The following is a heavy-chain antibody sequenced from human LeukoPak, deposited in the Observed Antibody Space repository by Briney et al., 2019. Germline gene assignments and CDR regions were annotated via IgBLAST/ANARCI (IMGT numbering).Heavy chain of an antibody. CDR1: GGSFSGYY. Sequence: ASETLSLTCAVYGGSFSGYYWSWIRQPPGKGLEWIGEINHSGSTNYNMTLKTRVTISVDTSKNQFSLKLSSVAAADTAVYYCASGRNYATDFDNWGQGTLVTVSS. V-gene: IGHV4-34*01. D-gene: IGHD1-14*01. CDR2: INHSGST. CDR3: ASGRNYATDFDN. J-gene: IGHJ4*02.